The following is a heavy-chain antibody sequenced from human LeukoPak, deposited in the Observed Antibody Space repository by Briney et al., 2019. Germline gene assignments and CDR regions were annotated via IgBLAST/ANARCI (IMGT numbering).Heavy chain of an antibody. CDR2: IIPILGIA. V-gene: IGHV1-69*04. Sequence: SVKVSCKASGGTFSSYAISWVRQAPGQGLEWMGRIIPILGIANYAQKFQGRVTITTDESTSTAYMELSSLRSEDTAVYYCARGRREGYYYYYMDVWGKGTTVTVSS. J-gene: IGHJ6*03. CDR1: GGTFSSYA. CDR3: ARGRREGYYYYYMDV.